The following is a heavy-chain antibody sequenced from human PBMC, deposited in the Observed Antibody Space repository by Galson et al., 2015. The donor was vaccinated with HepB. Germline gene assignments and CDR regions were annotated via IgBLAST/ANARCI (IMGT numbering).Heavy chain of an antibody. CDR1: GFTFSSYA. V-gene: IGHV3-23*01. Sequence: SLRLSCAASGFTFSSYAMSWVRQAPGKGLEWVSAISGSGGSTYYADSVKGRFTISRDNSKNTLYLQMNSLRAEDTAVYYCAKVATMIVVAIGAFDIWGQGTMVTVSS. D-gene: IGHD3-22*01. CDR2: ISGSGGST. J-gene: IGHJ3*02. CDR3: AKVATMIVVAIGAFDI.